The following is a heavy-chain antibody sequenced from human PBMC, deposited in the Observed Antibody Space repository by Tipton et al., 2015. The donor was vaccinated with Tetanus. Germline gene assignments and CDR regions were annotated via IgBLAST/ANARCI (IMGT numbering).Heavy chain of an antibody. CDR1: GFTFSDYS. CDR3: ASTASCSY. V-gene: IGHV3-21*06. CDR2: ISGSSNYI. D-gene: IGHD3-10*02. Sequence: SLRLSCAASGFTFSDYSMNWVRQAPGKGLEWVSSISGSSNYINYADSVKGRFTISRDNARNSLYLQMNSLRAEDTAVYFCASTASCSYWGKGTLVTVSS. J-gene: IGHJ4*02.